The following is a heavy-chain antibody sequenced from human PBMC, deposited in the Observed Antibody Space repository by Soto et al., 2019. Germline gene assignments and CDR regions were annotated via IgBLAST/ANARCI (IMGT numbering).Heavy chain of an antibody. CDR3: ARAKGIAVAGTPGGMDV. J-gene: IGHJ6*02. CDR2: INPSGGST. Sequence: ASVKVSCKASGYTFTSYYMHWVRQAPGQGLEWMGIINPSGGSTSYAQKFQGRVTMTRDTSTSTVYMELSSLRSDDTAVYYCARAKGIAVAGTPGGMDVWGQGTTVTVSS. V-gene: IGHV1-46*01. D-gene: IGHD6-19*01. CDR1: GYTFTSYY.